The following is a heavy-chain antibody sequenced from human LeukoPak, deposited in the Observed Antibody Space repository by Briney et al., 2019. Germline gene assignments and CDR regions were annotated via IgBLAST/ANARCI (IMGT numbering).Heavy chain of an antibody. CDR2: INHSGST. Sequence: GTLRLSCAASGFTFSSYWMSWVRQAPGKGLEWIGEINHSGSTNYNPSLKSRVTISVDTSKNQFSLKLSSVTAADTAVYYCARGDRYSSSWFYYYYMDVWGKGTTVTVSS. CDR3: ARGDRYSSSWFYYYYMDV. CDR1: GFTFSSYW. D-gene: IGHD6-13*01. V-gene: IGHV4-34*01. J-gene: IGHJ6*03.